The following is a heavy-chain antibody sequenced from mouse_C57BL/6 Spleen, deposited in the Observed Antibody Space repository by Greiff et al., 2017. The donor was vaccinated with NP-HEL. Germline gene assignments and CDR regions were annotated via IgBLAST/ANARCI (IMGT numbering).Heavy chain of an antibody. CDR2: INPNNGGT. CDR1: GYTFTDYN. Sequence: EVKLVESGPELVKPGASVKMSCKASGYTFTDYNMHWVKQSHGKSLEWIGYINPNNGGTSYNQKFKGKATLTVNKSSSTDYMELRSLTSEDSAVYYCARDGYYSNWGQGTTLTVSS. V-gene: IGHV1-22*01. D-gene: IGHD2-3*01. CDR3: ARDGYYSN. J-gene: IGHJ2*01.